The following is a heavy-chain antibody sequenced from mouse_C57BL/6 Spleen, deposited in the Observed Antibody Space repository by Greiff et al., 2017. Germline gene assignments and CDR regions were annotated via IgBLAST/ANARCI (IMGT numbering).Heavy chain of an antibody. CDR1: GFTFSDYG. Sequence: VQLKQSGGGLVKPGGSLKLSCAASGFTFSDYGMHWVRQAPEKGLEWVAYISSGSSTIYYADTVKGRFTISRDNAKNTLFLQMTSLRSEDTAMYYCARGSLVGYFDYWGQGTTLTVSS. D-gene: IGHD1-1*02. CDR2: ISSGSSTI. CDR3: ARGSLVGYFDY. V-gene: IGHV5-17*01. J-gene: IGHJ2*01.